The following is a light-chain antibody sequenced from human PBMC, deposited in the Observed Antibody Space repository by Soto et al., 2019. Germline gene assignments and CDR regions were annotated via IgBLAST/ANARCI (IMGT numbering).Light chain of an antibody. J-gene: IGKJ1*01. CDR1: QSVDRW. V-gene: IGKV1-5*03. Sequence: DIKMTQSPSTLSASVGGRVTITCRASQSVDRWLAWYQQKPGKAPKLLIHRASILERGVPSRFSGSGSGREFTLIISNLQPDDVATYYCQQYTSSFRTFGPGSKVEVK. CDR3: QQYTSSFRT. CDR2: RAS.